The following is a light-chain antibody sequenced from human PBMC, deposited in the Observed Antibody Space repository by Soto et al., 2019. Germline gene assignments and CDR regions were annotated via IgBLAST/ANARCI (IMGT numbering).Light chain of an antibody. Sequence: QPASVSGSPGQSITISCTGTSSDVGGYNYVSWYQQHSGKAPKLMIYDVSNRPSGVSNRFSGSKSGNTASLTISGLQAEDEADYYCGSYASSSTLYVFGTGTKVTVL. J-gene: IGLJ1*01. CDR2: DVS. CDR3: GSYASSSTLYV. V-gene: IGLV2-14*01. CDR1: SSDVGGYNY.